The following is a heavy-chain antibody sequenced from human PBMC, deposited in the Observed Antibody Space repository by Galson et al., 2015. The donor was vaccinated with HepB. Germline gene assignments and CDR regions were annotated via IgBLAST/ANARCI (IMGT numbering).Heavy chain of an antibody. Sequence: SLRLSCSASGFSFSNYGMHWVRQAPGKGLEWVAVISYDGSNKYYADSVKGRFTISRDNSKNTLYLQMNSLRAEDTAVYYCAKAVVPAAINWFDPWGQGTLVTVSS. CDR2: ISYDGSNK. V-gene: IGHV3-30*18. CDR1: GFSFSNYG. J-gene: IGHJ5*02. CDR3: AKAVVPAAINWFDP. D-gene: IGHD2-2*01.